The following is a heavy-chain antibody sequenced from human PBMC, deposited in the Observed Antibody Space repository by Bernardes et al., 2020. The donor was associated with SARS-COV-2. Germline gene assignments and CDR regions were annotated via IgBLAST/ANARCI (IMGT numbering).Heavy chain of an antibody. CDR2: INPNSGGT. D-gene: IGHD3-10*01. Sequence: ASVKVSCKASGYTFTGYYMHWVRQAPGQGPEWMGWINPNSGGTNYAQKFQGWVTMTRDTSISTAYMELSRLRSDDTAVYYCASSGSCYQGGKYYYYYGMDVWGQGTTVTVAS. J-gene: IGHJ6*02. CDR1: GYTFTGYY. CDR3: ASSGSCYQGGKYYYYYGMDV. V-gene: IGHV1-2*04.